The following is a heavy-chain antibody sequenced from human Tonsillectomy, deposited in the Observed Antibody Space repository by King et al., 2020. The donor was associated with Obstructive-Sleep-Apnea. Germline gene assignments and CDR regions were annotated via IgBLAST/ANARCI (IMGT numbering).Heavy chain of an antibody. CDR1: GYIFTHYG. V-gene: IGHV1-18*01. J-gene: IGHJ4*02. CDR3: ARDLGSFGVSHPLGH. CDR2: ISGYNGYT. Sequence: QLVQSGAEVKKPGASVRVSCKGSGYIFTHYGLSWVRQAPGQGLEWLGWISGYNGYTAYAQQVSERVTMTLDTSTTTAYMELRSLRSDDTAVYYCARDLGSFGVSHPLGHWGQGSLVTVSS. D-gene: IGHD3-3*01.